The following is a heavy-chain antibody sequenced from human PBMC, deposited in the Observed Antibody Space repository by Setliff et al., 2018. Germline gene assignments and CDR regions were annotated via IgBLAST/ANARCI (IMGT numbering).Heavy chain of an antibody. CDR2: ISTYNGDT. CDR1: GYTFTSYG. V-gene: IGHV1-18*01. CDR3: ASRSDFDWSKKTSDYYYGMEV. J-gene: IGHJ6*02. Sequence: ASVKVSCKASGYTFTSYGISWVRQAPGQGLEWMGWISTYNGDTDYAQKLQDRLTMTTDTSTSTVYMELRSLRSEDTAMYYCASRSDFDWSKKTSDYYYGMEVWGQGTTITVSS. D-gene: IGHD3-9*01.